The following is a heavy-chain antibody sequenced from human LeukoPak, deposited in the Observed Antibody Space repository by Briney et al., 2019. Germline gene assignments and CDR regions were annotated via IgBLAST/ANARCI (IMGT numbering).Heavy chain of an antibody. CDR2: IHHSGST. J-gene: IGHJ6*03. D-gene: IGHD3-9*01. Sequence: SETLSLTCTVSGGSVSSSSYYWGWIRQPPGKGLEWIGSIHHSGSTNYNPSLKSRVTISVDTSKNQFSLKLSSVTAADTAVYYCAREVGDFDWSTVGYYYYMDVWGKGTTVTISS. CDR3: AREVGDFDWSTVGYYYYMDV. CDR1: GGSVSSSSYY. V-gene: IGHV4-39*07.